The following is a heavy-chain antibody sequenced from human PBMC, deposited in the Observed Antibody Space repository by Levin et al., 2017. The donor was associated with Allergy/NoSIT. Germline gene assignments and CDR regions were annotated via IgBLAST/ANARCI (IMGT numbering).Heavy chain of an antibody. CDR3: ARVGMGARRAADAFDI. Sequence: GESLKISCKASGYTFTSYGISWVRQAPGQGLEWMGWISAYNGNTNYAQKLQGRVTMTTDTSTSTAYMELTSLISDDTAVYYCARVGMGARRAADAFDIWGQGTMVTVSS. CDR1: GYTFTSYG. J-gene: IGHJ3*02. D-gene: IGHD1-26*01. V-gene: IGHV1-18*01. CDR2: ISAYNGNT.